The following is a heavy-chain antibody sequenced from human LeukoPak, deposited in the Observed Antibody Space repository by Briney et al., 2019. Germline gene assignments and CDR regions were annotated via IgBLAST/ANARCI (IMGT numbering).Heavy chain of an antibody. J-gene: IGHJ5*02. CDR1: GFTFSSYS. V-gene: IGHV3-21*01. Sequence: GGSLRLSCAASGFTFSSYSMNWVHQAPGKGLEWVSSISSSSSYIYYADSVKGRFTISRDNAKNSLYLQMNSLRAEDTAVYYCARGLYGRVAANWFDPWGQGTLVTVSS. CDR3: ARGLYGRVAANWFDP. CDR2: ISSSSSYI. D-gene: IGHD4-17*01.